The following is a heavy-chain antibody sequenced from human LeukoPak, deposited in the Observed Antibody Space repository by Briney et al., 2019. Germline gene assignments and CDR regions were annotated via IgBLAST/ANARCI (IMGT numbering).Heavy chain of an antibody. CDR2: INHSGST. D-gene: IGHD4-11*01. CDR1: GGSFSGYY. J-gene: IGHJ6*03. Sequence: SETLSLTCAVYGGSFSGYYWSWIRQPPGKGLEWIGEINHSGSTNYNPSLKSRVTISVDTSKNQFSLKLSSVTAADTAVYYCAKRGNYSNFNYYYYMDVWGKGTTVTVSS. V-gene: IGHV4-34*01. CDR3: AKRGNYSNFNYYYYMDV.